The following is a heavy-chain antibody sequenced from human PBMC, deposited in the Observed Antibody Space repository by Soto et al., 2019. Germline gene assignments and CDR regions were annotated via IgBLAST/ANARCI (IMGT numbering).Heavy chain of an antibody. J-gene: IGHJ6*02. D-gene: IGHD2-2*01. CDR1: GFTFSSYS. CDR2: ISSSSSYI. V-gene: IGHV3-21*01. CDR3: ARDRPRYCSSTSCRNYYYYGMDV. Sequence: VGSLRLSCASSGFTFSSYSMNCVRQSPGKWLEWVPSISSSSSYIYYADSVKGRFTISTDNAKNSLYLQMNSLRAEDTAVYYCARDRPRYCSSTSCRNYYYYGMDVWGQGTMVTVSS.